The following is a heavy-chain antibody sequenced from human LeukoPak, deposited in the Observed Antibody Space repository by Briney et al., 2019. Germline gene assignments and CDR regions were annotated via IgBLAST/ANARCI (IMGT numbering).Heavy chain of an antibody. V-gene: IGHV3-23*01. D-gene: IGHD6-19*01. CDR1: GFTFSSYA. Sequence: GRSLRLSCAASGFTFSSYAMSWVRQAPGKGLDWVSSISAGGSGTYYADSVKGRFTISRDNSKDTLYLQMNSLRAEDTAVYYCAKRSVTGTYYLDYWGQGTLVPVSS. J-gene: IGHJ4*02. CDR3: AKRSVTGTYYLDY. CDR2: ISAGGSGT.